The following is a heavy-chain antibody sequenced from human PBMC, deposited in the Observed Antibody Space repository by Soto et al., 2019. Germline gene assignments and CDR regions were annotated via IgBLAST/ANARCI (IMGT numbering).Heavy chain of an antibody. Sequence: LRLSCAASGFTFSTYSMNWVRQAPGKGLEWVSSISGSGYIYYADSVKGRFTISRDNAKNSLYLQMNSLRAEDTAVYYCARAAEYDSVWGSYRADWFDPWGQGTLVTVSS. CDR2: ISGSGYI. V-gene: IGHV3-21*01. J-gene: IGHJ5*02. CDR1: GFTFSTYS. D-gene: IGHD3-16*02. CDR3: ARAAEYDSVWGSYRADWFDP.